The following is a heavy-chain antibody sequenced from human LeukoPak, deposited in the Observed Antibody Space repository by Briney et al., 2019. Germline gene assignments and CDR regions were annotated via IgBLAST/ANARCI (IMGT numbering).Heavy chain of an antibody. V-gene: IGHV4-4*02. D-gene: IGHD1-26*01. CDR2: IYHSGST. CDR1: GGSISSSNW. J-gene: IGHJ4*02. CDR3: ARQYSGSYWGGDY. Sequence: SETLSLTCAVSGGSISSSNWWSWVRQPPGKGLEWIGEIYHSGSTNYNPSLKSRVTISVDKSKNQFSLKLSSVTAADTAVYYCARQYSGSYWGGDYWGQGTLVTVSS.